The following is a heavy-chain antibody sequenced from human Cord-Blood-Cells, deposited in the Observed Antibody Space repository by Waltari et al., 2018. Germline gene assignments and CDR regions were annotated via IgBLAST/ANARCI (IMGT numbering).Heavy chain of an antibody. CDR2: IYYSGST. CDR1: GGSISSYY. D-gene: IGHD1-26*01. Sequence: QVQLQESGPGLVKPSETLSLTCTVSGGSISSYYWSWIRQAPGKGLEWIGYIYYSGSTNYNPSLKSRVTISVDTSKNQFSLKLSSVTAADTAVYYCARDFQRYGIVGATGAFDIWGQGTMVTVSS. J-gene: IGHJ3*02. V-gene: IGHV4-59*01. CDR3: ARDFQRYGIVGATGAFDI.